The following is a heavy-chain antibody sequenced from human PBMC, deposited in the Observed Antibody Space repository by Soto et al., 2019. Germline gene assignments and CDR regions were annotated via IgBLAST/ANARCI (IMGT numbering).Heavy chain of an antibody. Sequence: SVKVSCKASGGTFSTSSISWVRQAPGKGREWMGGTIPAFGTSNYAPSFQGRVTFTADASTSTAFMDLTNLRSEDTAFYYCAKGFNNNWEFFDLWCQGXLVTVFS. V-gene: IGHV1-69*13. D-gene: IGHD1-1*01. CDR3: AKGFNNNWEFFDL. J-gene: IGHJ5*02. CDR2: TIPAFGTS. CDR1: GGTFSTSS.